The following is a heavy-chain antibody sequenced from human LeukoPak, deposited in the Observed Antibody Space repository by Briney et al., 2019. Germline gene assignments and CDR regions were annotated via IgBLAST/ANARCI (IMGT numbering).Heavy chain of an antibody. CDR3: ARRREDTGYQYHNWFDP. V-gene: IGHV4-31*03. CDR2: SHYSGTT. D-gene: IGHD3-9*01. Sequence: SQTLSLTCSVSGGSVSGDYYWSWFRQLPGKGLEWSGYSHYSGTTYYNPSLESRFTISVDTSMNQFSLQVDSVTAADTAMYFCARRREDTGYQYHNWFDPWGQGTLSPSP. J-gene: IGHJ5*02. CDR1: GGSVSGDYY.